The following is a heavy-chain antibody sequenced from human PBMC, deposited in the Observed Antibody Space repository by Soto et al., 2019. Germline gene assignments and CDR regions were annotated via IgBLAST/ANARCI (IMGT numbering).Heavy chain of an antibody. CDR3: ARGTLRYCSGSSCYSYDNYYYYMDV. D-gene: IGHD2-15*01. CDR2: ISAYNGNT. Sequence: ASVKVSCKASGYTFTSYGISWVRQAPGQGLEWMGWISAYNGNTNYAQKLQGRVTMTTDTSTSTAYMELRSLRSDDTAVYYCARGTLRYCSGSSCYSYDNYYYYMDVWGKGTTVTVSS. J-gene: IGHJ6*03. V-gene: IGHV1-18*01. CDR1: GYTFTSYG.